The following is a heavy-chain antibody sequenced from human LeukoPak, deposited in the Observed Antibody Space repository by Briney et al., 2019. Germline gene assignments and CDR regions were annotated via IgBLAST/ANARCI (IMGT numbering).Heavy chain of an antibody. Sequence: PGGSLRLSCAASGFTFSSYGMNWVRQAPGKGLEWVSSISSSSSYIYYADSVKGRFTISRDNAKNSLYLQMNSLRAEDTAVYYCARDVYCGGDCYSGAFDIWGQGTMVTVSS. J-gene: IGHJ3*02. D-gene: IGHD2-21*01. CDR1: GFTFSSYG. CDR2: ISSSSSYI. V-gene: IGHV3-21*01. CDR3: ARDVYCGGDCYSGAFDI.